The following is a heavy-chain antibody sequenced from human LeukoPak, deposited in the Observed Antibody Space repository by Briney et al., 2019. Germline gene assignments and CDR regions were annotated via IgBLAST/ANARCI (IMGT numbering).Heavy chain of an antibody. Sequence: SETLSLTCTVSGGSISSSSYYWGWIRQPPGKGLEWIGSIYYSGSTYYNPSLKSRVTISVDTSKNQFSLKLSSVTAADTAVYYCASHNYDFWSFDYWGQGTLVTVSS. D-gene: IGHD3-3*01. CDR2: IYYSGST. V-gene: IGHV4-39*01. CDR1: GGSISSSSYY. J-gene: IGHJ4*02. CDR3: ASHNYDFWSFDY.